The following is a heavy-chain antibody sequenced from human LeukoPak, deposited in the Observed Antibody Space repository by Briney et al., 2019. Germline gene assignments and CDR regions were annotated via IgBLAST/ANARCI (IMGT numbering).Heavy chain of an antibody. CDR3: ARGGEGIITMIVVVTDAFDI. CDR1: GGSISSSSYY. V-gene: IGHV4-39*01. Sequence: SETLSLTCTVSGGSISSSSYYWGWIRQPPGQGLEWIGSIYYSGSTYYNPALKSRVTISVDTSKNQFSLKLSSVTAADTAVYYCARGGEGIITMIVVVTDAFDIWGQGTMVTVSS. CDR2: IYYSGST. D-gene: IGHD3-22*01. J-gene: IGHJ3*02.